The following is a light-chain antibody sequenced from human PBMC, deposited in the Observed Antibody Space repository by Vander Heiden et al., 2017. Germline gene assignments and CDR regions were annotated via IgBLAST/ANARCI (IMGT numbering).Light chain of an antibody. CDR2: DAS. V-gene: IGKV3-11*01. J-gene: IGKJ3*01. Sequence: EIVLTQSPATLSLSPGERATLSCRASQSVSSYLAWYQQNPGQAPRLLIYDASNRATGIPARFSGSGSGTDFTLTISSLEPEDFAVYYCQQRTNWPPFTFGPGTKVDI. CDR1: QSVSSY. CDR3: QQRTNWPPFT.